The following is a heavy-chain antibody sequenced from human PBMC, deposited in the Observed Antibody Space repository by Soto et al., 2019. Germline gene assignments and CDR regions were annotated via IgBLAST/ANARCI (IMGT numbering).Heavy chain of an antibody. V-gene: IGHV4-59*01. CDR2: IYYSGST. D-gene: IGHD5-12*01. CDR1: GGSISSYY. Sequence: SETLSLTWTVSGGSISSYYWSWIRQPPGKGLEWIGYIYYSGSTNYNPSLKSRVTISVDTSKNQFSLKLSSVTAADTAVYYCAGGFRDGYNYWYAFDIWGQGTMVTVSS. J-gene: IGHJ3*02. CDR3: AGGFRDGYNYWYAFDI.